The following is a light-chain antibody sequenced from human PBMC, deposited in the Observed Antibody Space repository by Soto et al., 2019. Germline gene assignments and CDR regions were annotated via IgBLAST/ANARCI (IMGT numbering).Light chain of an antibody. CDR2: GAS. V-gene: IGKV1-39*01. CDR3: QQSYTAPYT. J-gene: IGKJ3*01. Sequence: EIQMTQSPSSLSSSVGDAVSLTCRASRSISNYLTWYQQKPGRAPKLLISGASSLQRGVPSRFSGSGSGTTFTLTITSLQPEDFAIYFCQQSYTAPYTFGPGTQVEIK. CDR1: RSISNY.